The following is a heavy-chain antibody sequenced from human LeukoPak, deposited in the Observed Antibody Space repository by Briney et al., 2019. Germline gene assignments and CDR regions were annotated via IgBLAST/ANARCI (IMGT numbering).Heavy chain of an antibody. V-gene: IGHV3-9*03. D-gene: IGHD6-6*01. CDR3: ARSRGSSEVGYFDY. CDR1: GFTFDDYA. J-gene: IGHJ4*02. CDR2: ISWNSGSI. Sequence: PGGSLRLSCAASGFTFDDYAMHWVRQAPGKGLEWVSGISWNSGSIGYADSVKGRFTISRGNAKNSLYLQMNSLRAEDVALYYCARSRGSSEVGYFDYWGQGTLVTVSS.